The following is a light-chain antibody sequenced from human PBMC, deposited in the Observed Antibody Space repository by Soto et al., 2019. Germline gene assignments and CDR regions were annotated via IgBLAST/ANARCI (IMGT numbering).Light chain of an antibody. V-gene: IGKV3-11*01. J-gene: IGKJ2*01. CDR1: QSVSSY. CDR2: DAS. CDR3: QQRSYWPPYT. Sequence: EIVFTQSPSTLSLSPGERATLSCRASQSVSSYLAWYQQKPGQAPRLLIYDASSRATGIPARFSGSGSGTDFTLTISSLEFEDSAVYYCQQRSYWPPYTFGQGTKVDIK.